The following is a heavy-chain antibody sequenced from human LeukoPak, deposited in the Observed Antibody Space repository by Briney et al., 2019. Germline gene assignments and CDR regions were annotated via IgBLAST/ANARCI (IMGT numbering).Heavy chain of an antibody. Sequence: PGRSLRLSCAASGFTFDDYAMHWVRQAPGKGLEWVSGISYNSDTIAYADSVKGRFTISRDNAKNSLYLQMNSLRAEDTALYYCAKDYCGGDCYSGWYFDLRGRGTLVTVSS. CDR3: AKDYCGGDCYSGWYFDL. J-gene: IGHJ2*01. V-gene: IGHV3-9*01. D-gene: IGHD2-21*02. CDR1: GFTFDDYA. CDR2: ISYNSDTI.